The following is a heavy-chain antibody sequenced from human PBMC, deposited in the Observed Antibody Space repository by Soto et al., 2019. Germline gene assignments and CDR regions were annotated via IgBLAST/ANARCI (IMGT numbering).Heavy chain of an antibody. D-gene: IGHD6-19*01. CDR1: GGSIISSSYY. J-gene: IGHJ4*02. V-gene: IGHV4-39*01. CDR2: IYYSGST. Sequence: PSEPLSLTCTVSGGSIISSSYYWGWIRQPPGKGLEWIGSIYYSGSTYYNPSLKSRVTISVDTSKNQFSLKLSSVTAADTAVYYCARPSYSSGWYVDYWGQGTLVTVSS. CDR3: ARPSYSSGWYVDY.